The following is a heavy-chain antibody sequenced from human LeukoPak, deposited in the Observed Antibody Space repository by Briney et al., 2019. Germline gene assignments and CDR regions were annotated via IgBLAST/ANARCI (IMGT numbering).Heavy chain of an antibody. D-gene: IGHD1-7*01. CDR1: GFTFSSYA. J-gene: IGHJ4*02. CDR3: AKDERNWNYNLASQTYD. Sequence: GGSLRLSCAASGFTFSSYAMHWVRQAPGKGLEWVSAISGSGVYTYYADSVKGRFTVSRDNSKNILYLQMNSLRAEDTAVYYCAKDERNWNYNLASQTYDWGQGTLVTVSS. V-gene: IGHV3-23*01. CDR2: ISGSGVYT.